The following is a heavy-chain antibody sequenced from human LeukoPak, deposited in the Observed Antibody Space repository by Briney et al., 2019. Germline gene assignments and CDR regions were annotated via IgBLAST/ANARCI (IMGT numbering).Heavy chain of an antibody. Sequence: PSETLSLTCTVSGGSISSYYWSWIRQPPGKGLEWIGYIYYSGSTNYNPSLKSRVTISVDTSKNQFSLKLSSVTAADTAVYYCARDRARAEYYYDSSGYEYDAFDIWGQGTMVTVSS. CDR1: GGSISSYY. V-gene: IGHV4-59*01. D-gene: IGHD3-22*01. CDR2: IYYSGST. J-gene: IGHJ3*02. CDR3: ARDRARAEYYYDSSGYEYDAFDI.